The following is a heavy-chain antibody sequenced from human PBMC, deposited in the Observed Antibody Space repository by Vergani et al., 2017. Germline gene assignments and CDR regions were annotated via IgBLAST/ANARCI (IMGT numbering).Heavy chain of an antibody. CDR1: GFTFSTSG. D-gene: IGHD3-10*01. CDR3: ANPDSVVSSNYGSGSYFGS. CDR2: IWYDGSIE. J-gene: IGHJ4*02. V-gene: IGHV3-33*06. Sequence: VQLVESGGGLVKPGGSLSLSCAASGFTFSTSGMHWVRQAPGKGLEWLTLIWYDGSIEYYADSVKGRFTISRDNSKNTLYLQMNSLRAEDTAVYYCANPDSVVSSNYGSGSYFGSWGQGALVTVSS.